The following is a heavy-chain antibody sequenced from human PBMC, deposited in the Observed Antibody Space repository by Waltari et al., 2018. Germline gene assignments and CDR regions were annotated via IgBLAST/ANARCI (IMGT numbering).Heavy chain of an antibody. CDR2: INHSGST. CDR3: ARPDTAMVSPSVY. Sequence: QVQLQQWGAGLLKPSETLSLTCAVYGGSFSGYYWSWIRQPPGKGLEWIGEINHSGSTNYNPSLKSRVTISVDTSKNQFSLKLSSVTAADTAVYYCARPDTAMVSPSVYWGQGTLVTVSS. V-gene: IGHV4-34*01. D-gene: IGHD5-18*01. J-gene: IGHJ4*02. CDR1: GGSFSGYY.